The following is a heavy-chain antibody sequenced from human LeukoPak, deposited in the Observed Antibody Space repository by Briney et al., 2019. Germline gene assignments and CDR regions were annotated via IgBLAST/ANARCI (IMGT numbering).Heavy chain of an antibody. J-gene: IGHJ4*02. Sequence: GASVKVSCKASGYTFTDYYMHWVRQAPGQGLEWMGWINPNNGGTKYVQKFQGRVTMTRDTSISTAYMQLSRLRSDDTAVYYCARVKPYRSSSTWFFDSWGQGTLVTVSS. CDR3: ARVKPYRSSSTWFFDS. V-gene: IGHV1-2*02. CDR1: GYTFTDYY. D-gene: IGHD6-6*01. CDR2: INPNNGGT.